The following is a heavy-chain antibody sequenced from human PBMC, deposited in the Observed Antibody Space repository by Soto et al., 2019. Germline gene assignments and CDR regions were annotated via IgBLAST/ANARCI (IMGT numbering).Heavy chain of an antibody. J-gene: IGHJ4*02. CDR3: ARVHSSSPLLGPRRGLYYLDY. CDR1: A. V-gene: IGHV3-30-3*01. D-gene: IGHD6-13*01. CDR2: ISYDGSNK. Sequence: APHRVKKDPGKGLEWVAVISYDGSNKYYADSVKGRFTISRDNSKNTLYLQMNSLRAEDTAVYYCARVHSSSPLLGPRRGLYYLDYWGQGTLVTVPS.